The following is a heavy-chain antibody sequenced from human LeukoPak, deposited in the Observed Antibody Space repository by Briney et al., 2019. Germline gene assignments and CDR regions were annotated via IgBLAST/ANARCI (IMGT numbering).Heavy chain of an antibody. CDR1: GFSLSTSGVG. J-gene: IGHJ4*02. CDR3: AHRQRGGVRYFDWASRPRWFFDY. V-gene: IGHV2-5*02. CDR2: IYWDDDK. Sequence: ESGPTLVNPTQTLTLTCTFSGFSLSTSGVGVGWIRQPPGKALEWLALIYWDDDKRYSPSLKSRLTITKDTSKNQVVLTMTNKDPVDTATYYCAHRQRGGVRYFDWASRPRWFFDYWGQGTLVTVSS. D-gene: IGHD3-9*01.